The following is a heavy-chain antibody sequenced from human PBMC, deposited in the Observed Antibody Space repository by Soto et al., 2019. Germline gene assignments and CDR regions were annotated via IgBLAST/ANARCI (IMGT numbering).Heavy chain of an antibody. Sequence: EVQLVESGGGLVQPGGSLKLSCVGSGFIFGGSAIHWVRQASGKGLEWVGRIRSRASNYATSSAVSVRGRFTFSRDDSKNTAYLQMNTLKTDDTAVYYCCRGQGAPIGDYYYHGLDVWGQGTPVTVS. D-gene: IGHD2-2*02. CDR1: GFIFGGSA. CDR3: CRGQGAPIGDYYYHGLDV. V-gene: IGHV3-73*02. J-gene: IGHJ6*02. CDR2: IRSRASNYAT.